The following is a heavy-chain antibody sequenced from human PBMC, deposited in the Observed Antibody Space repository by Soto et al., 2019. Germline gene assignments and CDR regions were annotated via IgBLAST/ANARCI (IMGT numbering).Heavy chain of an antibody. Sequence: ASVKVSCKASGYTFTSYYMHWVRQAPGQGLEWMGIINPSGGSTSYAQKFQGRVTMTRDTSTSTVYMELSSLRSEDTAVYYCARDRGYGGPHPYFDYWGQGTLVTVSS. J-gene: IGHJ4*02. CDR3: ARDRGYGGPHPYFDY. CDR2: INPSGGST. D-gene: IGHD1-26*01. CDR1: GYTFTSYY. V-gene: IGHV1-46*01.